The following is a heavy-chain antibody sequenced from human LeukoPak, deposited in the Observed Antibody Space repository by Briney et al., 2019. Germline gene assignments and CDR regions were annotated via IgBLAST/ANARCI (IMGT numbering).Heavy chain of an antibody. V-gene: IGHV4-34*01. CDR2: IYYSGST. CDR1: GGSFSGYY. J-gene: IGHJ4*02. CDR3: ARRRARSGGDY. D-gene: IGHD6-25*01. Sequence: SETLSLTCAVYGGSFSGYYWSWIRQPPGKGLEWIGSIYYSGSTYYNPSLKSRVTISVDTSKNQFSLKLSSVTAADTAVYYCARRRARSGGDYWGQGTLVTVSS.